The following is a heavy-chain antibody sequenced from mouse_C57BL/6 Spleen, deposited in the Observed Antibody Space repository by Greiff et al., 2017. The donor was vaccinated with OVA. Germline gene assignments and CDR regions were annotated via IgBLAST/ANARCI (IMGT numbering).Heavy chain of an antibody. V-gene: IGHV6-6*01. Sequence: EVKLLESGGGLVQPGGSMKLSCAASGFTFSDAWMDWVRQSPEKGLEWDAEIRNKANNHATYYAESVKGRFTISRDDSKSSVYLQMNSLRAEDTGIYYCTKSRGGYFDYWGQGTTLTVSS. CDR1: GFTFSDAW. J-gene: IGHJ2*01. CDR3: TKSRGGYFDY. CDR2: IRNKANNHAT.